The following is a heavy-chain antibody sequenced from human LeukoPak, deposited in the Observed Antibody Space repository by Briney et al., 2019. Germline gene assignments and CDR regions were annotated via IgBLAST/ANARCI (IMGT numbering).Heavy chain of an antibody. D-gene: IGHD4/OR15-4a*01. Sequence: SETLSLTCTVSGGSISSYYWSWIRQAPGKGLEWIGYIYSSGSTNYNASLKRRVTISVDTSKKQFSRKHSYVTAADTAVYYWSRLLRRDYGDNPRWYFDLWGRGPLVTVSS. J-gene: IGHJ2*01. V-gene: IGHV4-59*08. CDR3: SRLLRRDYGDNPRWYFDL. CDR2: IYSSGST. CDR1: GGSISSYY.